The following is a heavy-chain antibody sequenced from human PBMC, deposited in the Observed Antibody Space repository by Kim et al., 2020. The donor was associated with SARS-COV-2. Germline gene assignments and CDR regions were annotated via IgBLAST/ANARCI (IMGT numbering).Heavy chain of an antibody. CDR2: INHSGST. V-gene: IGHV4-34*01. J-gene: IGHJ4*02. CDR3: ARAPKRITMVRGARPHYFDY. CDR1: GGSFSGYY. Sequence: SETLSLTCAVYGGSFSGYYWSWIRQPPGKGLEWIGEINHSGSTNYNPSLKSRVTISVDTSKNQFSLKLSSVTAADTAVYYCARAPKRITMVRGARPHYFDYWGQGTLVTVSS. D-gene: IGHD3-10*01.